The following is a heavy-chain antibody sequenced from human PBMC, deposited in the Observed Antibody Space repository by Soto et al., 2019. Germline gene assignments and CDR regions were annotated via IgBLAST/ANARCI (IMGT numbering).Heavy chain of an antibody. V-gene: IGHV3-30-3*01. CDR3: ASQSEWLPFY. D-gene: IGHD3-3*01. CDR2: ISYDGSNK. J-gene: IGHJ4*02. Sequence: GGSLRLSCAASGFTFSSYAIHWCRQSPGKGLEWVAVISYDGSNKYYADSVKGRFTISRDNSKNTLYLQMNSLRAEDTAVYYCASQSEWLPFYWGQGTLVTVS. CDR1: GFTFSSYA.